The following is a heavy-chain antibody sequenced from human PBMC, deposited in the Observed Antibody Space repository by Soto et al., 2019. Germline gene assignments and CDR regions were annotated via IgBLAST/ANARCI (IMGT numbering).Heavy chain of an antibody. CDR1: GGSISSYY. V-gene: IGHV4-59*01. CDR3: GRGAQYCSGDKCYYHYYGLDV. CDR2: IYYSGGT. D-gene: IGHD2-15*01. Sequence: PSETLSLTCTVSGGSISSYYWSWIRQPPGKGLEWIGYIYYSGGTNYAQNFQGWVTMTRDTSISTAYMELSRLTSDDTAVYYCGRGAQYCSGDKCYYHYYGLDVWGQGTTVTVSS. J-gene: IGHJ6*02.